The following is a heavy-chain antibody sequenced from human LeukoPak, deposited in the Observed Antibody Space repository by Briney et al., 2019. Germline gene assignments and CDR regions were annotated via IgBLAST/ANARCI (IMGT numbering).Heavy chain of an antibody. D-gene: IGHD5-24*01. CDR1: GYTFTKYW. Sequence: PGESLKISCNVSGYTFTKYWIGWVRQMPGRGLEWVGLIYPDDSDIRYSPSFQGQVTISVDKSISSAYLQWSSLKASDTAMYYCAREDGYNLDYWGQGTLVTVFS. V-gene: IGHV5-51*01. J-gene: IGHJ4*02. CDR3: AREDGYNLDY. CDR2: IYPDDSDI.